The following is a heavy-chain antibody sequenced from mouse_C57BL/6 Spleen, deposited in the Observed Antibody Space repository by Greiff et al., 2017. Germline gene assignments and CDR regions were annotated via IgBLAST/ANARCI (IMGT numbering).Heavy chain of an antibody. CDR2: ISSGSSTI. CDR1: GFTFSDYG. CDR3: ARDSSGYPAWFAC. J-gene: IGHJ3*01. V-gene: IGHV5-17*01. D-gene: IGHD3-2*02. Sequence: EVKLMESGGGLVKPGGSLKLSCAASGFTFSDYGMHWVRQAPEKGLEWVAYISSGSSTIYYADTVKGRFTFSRDNAKNTLFLQMTSLRSEDTAMYYCARDSSGYPAWFACWGQGTLVTVSA.